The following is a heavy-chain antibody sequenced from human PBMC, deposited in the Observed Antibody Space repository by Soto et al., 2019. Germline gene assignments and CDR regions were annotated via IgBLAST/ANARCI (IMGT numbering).Heavy chain of an antibody. V-gene: IGHV3-30*18. CDR3: AKEYGSTWIDH. CDR1: GFTFSSYS. J-gene: IGHJ4*02. CDR2: MSYDGTKQ. D-gene: IGHD6-13*01. Sequence: GGSLRLSCAASGFTFSSYSMNWVRQAPGKGLEWVAAMSYDGTKQYYVDSVKGRFTISRDNSRNTLFLQLNSLRDEDTAVYYCAKEYGSTWIDHWGQGTPVTVSS.